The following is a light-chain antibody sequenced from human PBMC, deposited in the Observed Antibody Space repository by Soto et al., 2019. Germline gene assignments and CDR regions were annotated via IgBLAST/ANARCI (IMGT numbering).Light chain of an antibody. J-gene: IGLJ1*01. Sequence: QSVLTQPRSVSGSPGQSVTISCTGTSSDIGNYNDVSWYQQHPGKAPKLMIFDVSKRPSGVPDRFSGSKSGNTASLTISGLQAEDDADYYCNSFRVSHLYVFGTGTKVTVL. CDR3: NSFRVSHLYV. CDR1: SSDIGNYND. V-gene: IGLV2-11*01. CDR2: DVS.